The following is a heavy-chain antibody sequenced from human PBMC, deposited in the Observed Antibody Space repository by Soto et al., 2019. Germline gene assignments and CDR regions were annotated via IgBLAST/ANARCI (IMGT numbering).Heavy chain of an antibody. CDR3: ARHAGYDILTGHYYYYYGMDV. D-gene: IGHD3-9*01. V-gene: IGHV4-39*01. J-gene: IGHJ6*02. Sequence: PSETLSLTCTVSGGSISSSSYYWGWIRQPPGKGMERIGSIYYSGSTYYKPSLKNRVTKSVDTSKKQISLKLSSVTAADTDVYYCARHAGYDILTGHYYYYYGMDVWGQGTTVTVSS. CDR2: IYYSGST. CDR1: GGSISSSSYY.